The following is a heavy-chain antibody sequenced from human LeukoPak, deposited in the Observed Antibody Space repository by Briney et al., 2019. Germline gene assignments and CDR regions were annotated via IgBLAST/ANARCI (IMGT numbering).Heavy chain of an antibody. Sequence: RASETLSLTCAVYGGSFSGYYWSWIRQPPGKGLEWIGEINHSGSTNYNPSLKSRVTISVDKSKNQFSLKLSSVTAADTAVYYCARLRGVAVSSYYMDVWGKGTTVTVSS. CDR2: INHSGST. V-gene: IGHV4-34*01. CDR3: ARLRGVAVSSYYMDV. D-gene: IGHD6-19*01. CDR1: GGSFSGYY. J-gene: IGHJ6*03.